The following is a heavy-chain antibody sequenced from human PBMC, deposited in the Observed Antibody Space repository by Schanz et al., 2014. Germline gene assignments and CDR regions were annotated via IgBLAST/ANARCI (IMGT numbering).Heavy chain of an antibody. CDR3: ARDSRPNYDFLTAYYSIDY. CDR2: IYSGIGA. D-gene: IGHD3-9*01. V-gene: IGHV3-NL1*01. CDR1: GFTFSSYG. Sequence: QVQLVESGGGVVQPGRSLRLSCAASGFTFSSYGMHWVRQAPGKGLEWVSVIYSGIGAYYADSVKGRFTISRDNAKNSLYLQMNSLRAEDTAVYYCARDSRPNYDFLTAYYSIDYWGQGTLVTVSS. J-gene: IGHJ4*02.